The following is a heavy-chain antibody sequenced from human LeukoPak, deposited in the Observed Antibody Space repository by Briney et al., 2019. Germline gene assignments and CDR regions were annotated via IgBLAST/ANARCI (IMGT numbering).Heavy chain of an antibody. J-gene: IGHJ4*02. CDR3: ARDNGYHDF. CDR1: GYTFTGYY. V-gene: IGHV1-2*02. D-gene: IGHD5-24*01. Sequence: ASVKVSCKASGYTFTGYYLHGVRQAPGQGLEWMGWINPNTGGSHYAQKFQGRVAMTRDTSISTAYMELRRLTSDDTAVYYCARDNGYHDFWGQGSLVTVSS. CDR2: INPNTGGS.